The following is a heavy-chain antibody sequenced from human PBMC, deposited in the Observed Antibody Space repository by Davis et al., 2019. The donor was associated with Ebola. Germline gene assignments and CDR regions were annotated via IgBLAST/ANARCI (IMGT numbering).Heavy chain of an antibody. CDR3: AKEIRFLEWLFPRFDWGYVDY. CDR2: ISGSGGST. Sequence: GESLKISCAASGFTFSSYSMSWVRQAPGKGLEWVSAISGSGGSTYYADSVKGRFTISRDNSKNTLYLQMNSLRAEDTAVYYCAKEIRFLEWLFPRFDWGYVDYWGQGTLVTVAS. J-gene: IGHJ4*02. V-gene: IGHV3-23*01. CDR1: GFTFSSYS. D-gene: IGHD3-3*01.